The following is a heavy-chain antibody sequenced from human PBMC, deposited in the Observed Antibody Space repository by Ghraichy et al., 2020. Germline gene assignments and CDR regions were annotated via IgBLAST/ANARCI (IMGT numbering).Heavy chain of an antibody. CDR1: GFTFSSYA. CDR2: IRVSGGST. V-gene: IGHV3-23*01. CDR3: AKGLHDDGDYVEAFHS. Sequence: GALRLSCAASGFTFSSYAMNWVRQAPGKGLEWVSTIRVSGGSTYYADSVKGRFTISRDNSKNTLYLQMNSLRAEDTAVYYCAKGLHDDGDYVEAFHSWGERRMVTV. J-gene: IGHJ3*02. D-gene: IGHD4-17*01.